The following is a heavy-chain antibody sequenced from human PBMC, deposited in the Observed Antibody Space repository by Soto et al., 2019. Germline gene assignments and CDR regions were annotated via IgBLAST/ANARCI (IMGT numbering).Heavy chain of an antibody. Sequence: QLQLQESGPGLVKPSETLSLTCTVSGGSISSSSFHWGWIRQPPGKGLEWIGSIYYSGSTYYSPSLKSRVTISVDTSKNPSSLTLSSVTAADTAVYYCARRERAAGTDWWFDPWGQGTLVTVSS. CDR2: IYYSGST. D-gene: IGHD6-13*01. CDR1: GGSISSSSFH. V-gene: IGHV4-39*01. J-gene: IGHJ5*02. CDR3: ARRERAAGTDWWFDP.